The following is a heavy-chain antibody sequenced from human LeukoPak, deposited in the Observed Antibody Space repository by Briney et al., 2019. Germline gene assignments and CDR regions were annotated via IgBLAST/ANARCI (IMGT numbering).Heavy chain of an antibody. CDR2: MYYSGST. D-gene: IGHD2-2*01. CDR1: GASISSYY. V-gene: IGHV4-59*01. J-gene: IGHJ4*02. Sequence: PSESLSLTCTVSGASISSYYWSWIRQPPGKGLEWLGYMYYSGSTNYNPSLKSRGTISVDTSKNQFSLKLSSVTAADTAVYYCARIPGQYQLALDVWGQGTLVTVSS. CDR3: ARIPGQYQLALDV.